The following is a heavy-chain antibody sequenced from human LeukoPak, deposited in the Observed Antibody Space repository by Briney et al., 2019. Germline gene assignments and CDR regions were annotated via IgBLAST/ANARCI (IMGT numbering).Heavy chain of an antibody. CDR3: ATETRGSYSEY. Sequence: GGSLRLSCTASGFTFSSSGMNWVRQAPGKGLEWVAFIRFDGSTQYYADSVKGRFTVSRDISKNTLYPQMNSLRDEDTAVYYCATETRGSYSEYWGQGTLLTVSS. V-gene: IGHV3-30*02. CDR2: IRFDGSTQ. D-gene: IGHD1-26*01. J-gene: IGHJ4*02. CDR1: GFTFSSSG.